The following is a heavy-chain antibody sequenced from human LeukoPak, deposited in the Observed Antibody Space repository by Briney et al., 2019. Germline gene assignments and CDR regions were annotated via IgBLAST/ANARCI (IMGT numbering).Heavy chain of an antibody. CDR2: INHSGST. V-gene: IGHV4-34*01. D-gene: IGHD3-10*01. CDR3: ARHVRYYYGSGLVYWFDP. CDR1: GGSFSGYY. Sequence: SETLSLTCAVYGGSFSGYYWSWIRQPPGKGLEWIGEINHSGSTNYNPSLKSRVTISVDTSKNQFSLKLSSVTAADTAVYYCARHVRYYYGSGLVYWFDPWGQGTLVTVSS. J-gene: IGHJ5*02.